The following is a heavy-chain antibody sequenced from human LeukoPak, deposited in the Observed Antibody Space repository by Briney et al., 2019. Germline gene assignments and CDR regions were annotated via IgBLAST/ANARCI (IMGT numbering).Heavy chain of an antibody. CDR1: YX. CDR3: ASLAVAGLSEGY. D-gene: IGHD6-19*01. V-gene: IGHV4-39*01. J-gene: IGHJ4*02. Sequence: YXXAWIRQPPGKGLEWIASIYYSGSTYYNPSLKSRVTISVDTSRNQFSLKLSSVTAADTAVYYCASLAVAGLSEGYWGQGTLVIVSS. CDR2: IYYSGST.